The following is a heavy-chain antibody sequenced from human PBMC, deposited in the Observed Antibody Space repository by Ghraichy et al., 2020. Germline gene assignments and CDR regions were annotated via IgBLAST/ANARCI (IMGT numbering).Heavy chain of an antibody. V-gene: IGHV2-5*02. Sequence: SSPTLVKPTQTLTLTCTFSGFSLNTRGEGVGWIRQPPGKALDWLALIYWDDEKRYSPTLKSRLTVTKDTSKNQVVLTMTNMDPVDTATYYCARFLITYYDFFDPGSFDYWSQGTLVTVSS. CDR1: GFSLNTRGEG. D-gene: IGHD3-3*01. CDR2: IYWDDEK. CDR3: ARFLITYYDFFDPGSFDY. J-gene: IGHJ4*02.